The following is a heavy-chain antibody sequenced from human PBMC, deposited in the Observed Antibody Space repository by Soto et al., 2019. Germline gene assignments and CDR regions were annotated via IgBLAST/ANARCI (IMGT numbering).Heavy chain of an antibody. CDR3: AKDKSDVLTGYYLSYFDY. D-gene: IGHD3-9*01. CDR2: ISDTGETT. Sequence: EVQLLESGGVLVQPGGSLRLSCEASGFTFKSYAMSWVRQAPGRGLEWVSAISDTGETTYYADSVRGRFSISRDNSKNSVYLKINSLRAEDTAVYYCAKDKSDVLTGYYLSYFDYWGQGTLVTVSS. V-gene: IGHV3-23*01. J-gene: IGHJ4*02. CDR1: GFTFKSYA.